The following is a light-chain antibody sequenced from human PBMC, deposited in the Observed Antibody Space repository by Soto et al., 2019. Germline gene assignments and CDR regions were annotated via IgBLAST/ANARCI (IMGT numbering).Light chain of an antibody. J-gene: IGKJ2*03. CDR1: QSISSW. Sequence: DIQMTQSPSTLSASVGDRVTITCRASQSISSWLAWYQQKPGKAPKLLIYDVSSLESGVPSRFSGSGSGTEFTLTISSLQPDDFATYYCQQYNSYPYSFGQGTELEIK. V-gene: IGKV1-5*01. CDR3: QQYNSYPYS. CDR2: DVS.